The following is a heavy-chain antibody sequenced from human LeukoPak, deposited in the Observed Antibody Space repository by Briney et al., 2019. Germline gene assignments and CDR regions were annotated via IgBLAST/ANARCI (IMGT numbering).Heavy chain of an antibody. CDR2: IRYDGSNK. Sequence: GGPLRLSCAASGFTFSSYGMHWVRQAPGKGLEWVAFIRYDGSNKYYADSVKGRFTISRDNSKNTLYLQMNSLRAEDTAVYYCAKERDTAMVTVDYWGQGTLVTVSS. CDR1: GFTFSSYG. V-gene: IGHV3-30*02. D-gene: IGHD5-18*01. CDR3: AKERDTAMVTVDY. J-gene: IGHJ4*02.